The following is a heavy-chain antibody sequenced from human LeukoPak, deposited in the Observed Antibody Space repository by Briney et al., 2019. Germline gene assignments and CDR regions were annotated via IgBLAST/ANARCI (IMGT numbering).Heavy chain of an antibody. V-gene: IGHV1-18*04. D-gene: IGHD6-19*01. CDR1: GYTFTDYY. CDR2: ISAYNGNT. CDR3: AREPTKHWLVPRSGLDY. J-gene: IGHJ4*02. Sequence: ASVKVSCKASGYTFTDYYLHWMRQAPGQGLEWMGWISAYNGNTNYAQKLQGRVTMTTDTSTSTAYMELRSLRSDDTAVYYCAREPTKHWLVPRSGLDYWGQGTLVTVSS.